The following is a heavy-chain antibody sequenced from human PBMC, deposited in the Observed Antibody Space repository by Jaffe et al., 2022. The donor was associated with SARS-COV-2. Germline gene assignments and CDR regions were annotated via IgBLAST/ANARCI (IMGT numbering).Heavy chain of an antibody. CDR2: INPDNGDT. Sequence: QVQLVQSGAEVKKPGASVMLSCKASGYTFTRYPIHWVRQAPGQSLEWMGWINPDNGDTGYSQKFQGRVTITSDTSANIAYLELSGLRSEDTAVFYCAKKDYYTSGHYHFDSWGQGTLVIVSS. D-gene: IGHD3-3*01. V-gene: IGHV1-3*01. CDR3: AKKDYYTSGHYHFDS. J-gene: IGHJ4*02. CDR1: GYTFTRYP.